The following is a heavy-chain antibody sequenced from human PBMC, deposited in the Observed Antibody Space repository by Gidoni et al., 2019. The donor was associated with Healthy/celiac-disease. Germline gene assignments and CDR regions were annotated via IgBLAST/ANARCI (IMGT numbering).Heavy chain of an antibody. CDR3: ARQQDSSSWVQPFWDY. J-gene: IGHJ4*02. D-gene: IGHD6-13*01. CDR1: GGSISSSSYY. CDR2: IYYSGST. V-gene: IGHV4-39*01. Sequence: QLQLQESGPGLVKPSETLSLTCTVSGGSISSSSYYWGWIRQPPGKGLEWIGRIYYSGSTYYNPSLKSRVTISVDTSKNQFSLKLSSVTAADTAVYYCARQQDSSSWVQPFWDYWGQGTLVTVSS.